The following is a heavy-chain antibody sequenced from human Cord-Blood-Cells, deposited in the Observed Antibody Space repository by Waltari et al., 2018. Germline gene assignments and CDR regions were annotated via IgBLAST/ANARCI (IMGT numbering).Heavy chain of an antibody. D-gene: IGHD6-13*01. Sequence: QVQLVQSGAEVKKPGASVKVSCKPYGYTFTGSYMTWVRQPPGQGLEWMGWINPNSGGTNYAQKFQGRVTMTRDTSISTAYMELSRLRSDDTAVYYCARTIAAAGAEYFQHWGQGTLVTVSS. CDR3: ARTIAAAGAEYFQH. J-gene: IGHJ1*01. V-gene: IGHV1-2*02. CDR1: GYTFTGSY. CDR2: INPNSGGT.